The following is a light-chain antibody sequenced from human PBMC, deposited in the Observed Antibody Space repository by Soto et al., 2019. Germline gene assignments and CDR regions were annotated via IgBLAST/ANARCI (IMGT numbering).Light chain of an antibody. J-gene: IGLJ1*01. CDR2: EVT. CDR1: SSDVGSYNL. Sequence: QCALTRAASGSGAHGQSSTISSTGTSSDVGSYNLVSWYQQHPGKAPKLMIYEVTKWPSGVSNRFSGSKSGNTASLTISGLQAEDEADYYCCSYAGSSTFYVFGTGTKVTVL. V-gene: IGLV2-23*02. CDR3: CSYAGSSTFYV.